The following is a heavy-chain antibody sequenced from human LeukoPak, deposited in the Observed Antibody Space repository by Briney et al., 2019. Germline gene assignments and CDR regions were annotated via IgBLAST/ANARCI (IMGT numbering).Heavy chain of an antibody. V-gene: IGHV1-69*01. Sequence: GSSVKVSCKASGGTFSSYAISWVRQAHGQGLEWMGGIISIFGTANYAQKFQGRLKITRYDSTSTAYMYLSSLRFDDTAVYYCASRPFYDSSGYYSPDTYWGQGTLVTVSS. J-gene: IGHJ4*02. CDR2: IISIFGTA. D-gene: IGHD3-22*01. CDR3: ASRPFYDSSGYYSPDTY. CDR1: GGTFSSYA.